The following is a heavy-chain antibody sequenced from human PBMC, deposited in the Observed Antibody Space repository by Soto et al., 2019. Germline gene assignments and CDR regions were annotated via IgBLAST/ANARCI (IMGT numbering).Heavy chain of an antibody. CDR2: IRSKANSYAT. D-gene: IGHD3-22*01. V-gene: IGHV3-73*02. CDR1: GFTFSGSA. Sequence: EVQLVESGGGLVQPGGSLKLSCAASGFTFSGSAMHWVRQASGKGLEWVGRIRSKANSYATAYAASVKGRFTISRDDSKNTAYLQMNSLKTEDTAVYYCTRALSAVVVLRNDAFDIWGQGTMVTVSS. CDR3: TRALSAVVVLRNDAFDI. J-gene: IGHJ3*02.